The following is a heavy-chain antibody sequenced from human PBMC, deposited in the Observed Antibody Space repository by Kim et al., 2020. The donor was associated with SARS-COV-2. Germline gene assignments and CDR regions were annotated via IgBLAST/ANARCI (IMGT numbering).Heavy chain of an antibody. CDR2: NT. J-gene: IGHJ4*02. Sequence: NTKCSQKFQGRVTITRDTSASTAYMELTSLRSEDTAIYYCARGSGWALDYWGQGTLVTVAS. D-gene: IGHD6-19*01. CDR3: ARGSGWALDY. V-gene: IGHV1-3*01.